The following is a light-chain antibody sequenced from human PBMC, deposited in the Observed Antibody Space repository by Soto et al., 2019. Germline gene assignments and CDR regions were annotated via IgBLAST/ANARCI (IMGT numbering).Light chain of an antibody. CDR1: QSISAW. CDR3: QQYDAYPTT. J-gene: IGKJ1*01. V-gene: IGKV1-5*03. CDR2: KAS. Sequence: DIQMTQSPSTLYASVGDRVTIACRASQSISAWLAWYQQKPGQAPKFLIYKASNLESGVPSWFSGSESWKDFTLTIISLQPDDFTTYYCQQYDAYPTTCGQGTEVEIK.